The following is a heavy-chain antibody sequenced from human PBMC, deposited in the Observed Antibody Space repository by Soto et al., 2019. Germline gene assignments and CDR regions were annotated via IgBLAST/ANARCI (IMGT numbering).Heavy chain of an antibody. CDR2: ISVYNGNT. CDR3: ARVLFGAAFDF. Sequence: QVQLVQSGAEVKKPGASVKVSCKASGYTFTSYGISWVRQGPGQGLEWMGWISVYNGNTNYTLKFQGRVTMTTVTSTSTAYMELRSLRSDDTAVYYCARVLFGAAFDFWGQGTMVTVSS. CDR1: GYTFTSYG. J-gene: IGHJ3*01. V-gene: IGHV1-18*01. D-gene: IGHD2-21*01.